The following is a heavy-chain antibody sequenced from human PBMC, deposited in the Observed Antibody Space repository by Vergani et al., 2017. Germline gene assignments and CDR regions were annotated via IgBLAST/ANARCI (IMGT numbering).Heavy chain of an antibody. V-gene: IGHV4-59*06. D-gene: IGHD2-2*01. CDR2: IYYSGST. CDR3: ARAPIYCSSTSCYLDAFDI. Sequence: VQLLESGGDLVQPGGSLRLSCAASGFSFTTYAMSWVRQAPGKGLEWIGYIYYSGSTYYNPSLKSRVTISVDTSKNQFSLKLSSVTAADTAVYYCARAPIYCSSTSCYLDAFDIWGQGTMVTVSS. CDR1: GFSFTTYA. J-gene: IGHJ3*02.